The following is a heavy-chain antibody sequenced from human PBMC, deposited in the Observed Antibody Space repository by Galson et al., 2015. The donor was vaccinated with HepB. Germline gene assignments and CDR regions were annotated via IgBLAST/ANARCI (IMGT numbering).Heavy chain of an antibody. CDR1: GFTVSSNY. V-gene: IGHV3-66*02. D-gene: IGHD5-24*01. Sequence: SLRLSCAASGFTVSSNYMSWVRQAPGKGLEWVSVIYSGGSTYYADSVKGRFTISRDNSKNTLYLQMNSLRAEDTALYYCARDGYNEYYALDVWGQGTMVTVSS. CDR2: IYSGGST. J-gene: IGHJ3*01. CDR3: ARDGYNEYYALDV.